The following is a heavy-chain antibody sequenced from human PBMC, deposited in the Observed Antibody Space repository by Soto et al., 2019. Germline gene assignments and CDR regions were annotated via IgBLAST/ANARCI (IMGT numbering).Heavy chain of an antibody. CDR3: AKDVHYDSSGGFDS. D-gene: IGHD3-22*01. CDR1: GFTFDNYA. V-gene: IGHV3-23*01. J-gene: IGHJ4*02. Sequence: EVRLLESGGGLEQPGGSLRLSCVISGFTFDNYAMSWVRQAPGKGLEWVSAISGGGGGTYYADSVRGRFIISRDNSKNTVYLQVNGLRAEDTVVYYCAKDVHYDSSGGFDSWGQGTLVTVSS. CDR2: ISGGGGGT.